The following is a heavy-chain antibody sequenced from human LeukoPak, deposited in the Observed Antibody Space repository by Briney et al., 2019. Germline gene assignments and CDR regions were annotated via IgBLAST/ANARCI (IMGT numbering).Heavy chain of an antibody. CDR2: ISSTSSYI. Sequence: GGSLRRSCVVSGFIFSDHYMDWVRQAPGKGLEWVSSISSTSSYIYYADSLKGRFTISRDNAKNSLYLQMNSLRAEDTAVYYCARDADLAVAADAFDIWGQGTMVTVSS. CDR3: ARDADLAVAADAFDI. V-gene: IGHV3-21*01. J-gene: IGHJ3*02. D-gene: IGHD6-19*01. CDR1: GFIFSDHY.